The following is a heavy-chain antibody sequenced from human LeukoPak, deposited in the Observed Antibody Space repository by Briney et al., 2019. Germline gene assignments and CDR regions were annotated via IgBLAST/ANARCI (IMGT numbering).Heavy chain of an antibody. CDR2: ISGSGGST. D-gene: IGHD2-2*01. CDR3: AKDLCSSTSCYLFDY. CDR1: GFTFSSYV. V-gene: IGHV3-23*01. J-gene: IGHJ4*02. Sequence: GGSLRLSCAASGFTFSSYVMSWVRQAPGKGLEWVSAISGSGGSTYYADSVKGRFTISRDNSKNTLYLQMNSLRAEDTAVYYCAKDLCSSTSCYLFDYWGQGTLVTVSS.